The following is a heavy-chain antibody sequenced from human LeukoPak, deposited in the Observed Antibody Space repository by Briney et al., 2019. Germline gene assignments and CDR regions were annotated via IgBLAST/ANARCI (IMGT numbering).Heavy chain of an antibody. CDR3: ASLPPYGSGTTFDY. D-gene: IGHD3-10*01. CDR2: ISSSGSTI. CDR1: GFTFSDYY. V-gene: IGHV3-11*04. Sequence: PGGSLRLSCAASGFTFSDYYMSWIRQAPGKGLEWVSYISSSGSTIYYADSVKGRFTISRDNAKNSLYLQMKSLRAEDTAVYYCASLPPYGSGTTFDYWGQGTLVTVSS. J-gene: IGHJ4*02.